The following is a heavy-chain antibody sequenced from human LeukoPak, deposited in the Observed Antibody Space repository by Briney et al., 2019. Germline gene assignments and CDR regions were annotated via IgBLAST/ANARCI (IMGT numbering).Heavy chain of an antibody. CDR3: ARGSRAVRWYFDL. V-gene: IGHV3-13*01. CDR1: GSTFSSYD. D-gene: IGHD6-19*01. J-gene: IGHJ2*01. CDR2: IGTAADT. Sequence: GGSLRLSCAASGSTFSSYDMHWVRQATGEGLEWVSAIGTAADTYYSGSVKGRFTISRDNAKDSSYLQMNNLKAEDTAVYYCARGSRAVRWYFDLWGRGTLVTVSS.